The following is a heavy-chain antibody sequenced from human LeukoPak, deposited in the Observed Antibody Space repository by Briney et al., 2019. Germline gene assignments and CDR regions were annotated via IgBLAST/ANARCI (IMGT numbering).Heavy chain of an antibody. V-gene: IGHV3-21*01. CDR3: ARGGYDLTFDY. CDR1: GFTFSSYS. CDR2: ISSSSSYI. Sequence: GGSLRLSCAASGFTFSSYSMNWVRRAPGKGLEWVSSISSSSSYIYYADSVKGRFTISRDNAKNSLYLQMNSLRAEDTAVYYCARGGYDLTFDYWGQGTLVTVSS. D-gene: IGHD5-12*01. J-gene: IGHJ4*02.